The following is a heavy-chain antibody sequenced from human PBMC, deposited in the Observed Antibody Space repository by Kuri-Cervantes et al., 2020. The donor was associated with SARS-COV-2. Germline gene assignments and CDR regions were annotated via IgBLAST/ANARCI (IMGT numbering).Heavy chain of an antibody. CDR3: ASVGDSGNSAPDW. J-gene: IGHJ4*02. V-gene: IGHV1-69*06. Sequence: SVKVSCKASGGTFSSYAISWVRQAPGQGLEWMGRIIPIFGTANYAQKFQGRVTITADKSTSTAYMELSSLRSEDTAVYYCASVGDSGNSAPDWWGQGTLVTVSS. CDR1: GGTFSSYA. CDR2: IIPIFGTA. D-gene: IGHD1-26*01.